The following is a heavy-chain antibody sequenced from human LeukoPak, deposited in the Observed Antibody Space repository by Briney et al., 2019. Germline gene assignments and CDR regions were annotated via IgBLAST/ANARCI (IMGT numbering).Heavy chain of an antibody. J-gene: IGHJ4*02. CDR3: ARVKSGTVTEPDFDY. V-gene: IGHV4-30-4*01. Sequence: PSETLSLTCTVSGGSISSGDYYWTWIRQPPGKGLEWTGYIYKTGSSYNNPSLKSRVIISVDTFKNQFSLKLSSVTPADTAVYYCARVKSGTVTEPDFDYWGQGTLVTVSS. CDR2: IYKTGSS. D-gene: IGHD4-17*01. CDR1: GGSISSGDYY.